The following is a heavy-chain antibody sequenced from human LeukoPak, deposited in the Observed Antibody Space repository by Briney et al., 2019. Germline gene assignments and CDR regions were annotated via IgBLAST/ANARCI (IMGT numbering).Heavy chain of an antibody. J-gene: IGHJ6*03. CDR2: INHSGST. CDR1: GGSFSGYY. Sequence: PSETLSLTCAVYGGSFSGYYWSWIRQPPGKGLEWIGEINHSGSTNYNPSLKSRVTISVDTSKNQFSLKLSSVTAADTAVYYCARGHEVRGVIGYYYYYYMDVWGKGPRSPPT. D-gene: IGHD3-10*01. CDR3: ARGHEVRGVIGYYYYYYMDV. V-gene: IGHV4-34*01.